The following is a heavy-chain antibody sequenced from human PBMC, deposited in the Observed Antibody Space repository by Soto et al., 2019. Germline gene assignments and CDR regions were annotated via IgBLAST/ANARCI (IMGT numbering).Heavy chain of an antibody. CDR3: ASQLSIAAAGTTH. Sequence: SETLSLTCTVSGGSISSSSYYWGWIRQPPGKGLEWIGSIYYSGSTYYNPPLKSRVTISVDTSKNQFSLKLSSVTAADTAVYYCASQLSIAAAGTTHWGQGTLVTVSS. J-gene: IGHJ4*02. D-gene: IGHD6-13*01. V-gene: IGHV4-39*01. CDR2: IYYSGST. CDR1: GGSISSSSYY.